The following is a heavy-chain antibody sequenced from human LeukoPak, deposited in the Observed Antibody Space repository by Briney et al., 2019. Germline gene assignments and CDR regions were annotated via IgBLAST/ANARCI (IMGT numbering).Heavy chain of an antibody. J-gene: IGHJ3*02. CDR2: ITGSGTYT. D-gene: IGHD2-15*01. CDR1: GLTFSSYA. V-gene: IGHV3-23*01. CDR3: ASAAYCGGGSCYPSDAFDI. Sequence: GGALRLSCAASGLTFSSYAMTWVRQAPGKGLEWISDITGSGTYTNYADSVKGRFTISRDNSKSEMYLQMNSLRAEDTALYYCASAAYCGGGSCYPSDAFDIWGQGTMVTVSS.